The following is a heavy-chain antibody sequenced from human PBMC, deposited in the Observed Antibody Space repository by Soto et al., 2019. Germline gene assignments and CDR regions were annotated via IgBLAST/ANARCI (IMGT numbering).Heavy chain of an antibody. V-gene: IGHV1-2*02. CDR1: GYTFTDYY. J-gene: IGHJ6*02. CDR2: ISPRTGSA. D-gene: IGHD1-26*01. CDR3: ARGPYYRQAYGMDX. Sequence: ASVKVSCKASGYTFTDYYIHWVRQAPGQGLEWMGWISPRTGSANFAQRFQGSVSMTRDTSITTAYMELRRLKSEDTAVYYCARGPYYRQAYGMDXWGQGTTVTVS.